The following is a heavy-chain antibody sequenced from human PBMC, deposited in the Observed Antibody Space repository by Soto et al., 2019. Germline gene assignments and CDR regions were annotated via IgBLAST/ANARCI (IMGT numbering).Heavy chain of an antibody. CDR2: IYYSGST. CDR3: ARGRDIVVVPAANKYYYYGMDV. V-gene: IGHV4-59*01. CDR1: GGSISSYY. Sequence: PSETLSLTCTVSGGSISSYYWSWIRQPPGKGLEWIGYIYYSGSTNYNPSLKSRVTISVDTSKNQFSLKLSSVTAADTAVYYCARGRDIVVVPAANKYYYYGMDVWGQGTTVTV. D-gene: IGHD2-2*01. J-gene: IGHJ6*02.